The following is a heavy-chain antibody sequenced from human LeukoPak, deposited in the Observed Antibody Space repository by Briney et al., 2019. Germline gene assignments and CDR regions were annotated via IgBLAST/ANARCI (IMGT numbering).Heavy chain of an antibody. CDR2: IKEDGSEQ. V-gene: IGHV3-7*01. Sequence: PGGSLRLSCAASGFTLSIYWMSWVRQAPGKGLEWVAHIKEDGSEQYYVDSVKGRFTISRDNAKSSLYLQMNSLRAEDTAVYYCARGGFGYVYFDYWGQGTLVTVSS. D-gene: IGHD3-16*01. CDR1: GFTLSIYW. CDR3: ARGGFGYVYFDY. J-gene: IGHJ4*02.